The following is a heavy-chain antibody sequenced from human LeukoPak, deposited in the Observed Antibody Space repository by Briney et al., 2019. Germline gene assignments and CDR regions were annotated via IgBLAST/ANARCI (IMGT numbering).Heavy chain of an antibody. CDR2: IRASDGST. J-gene: IGHJ4*02. D-gene: IGHD6-19*01. CDR1: GFSLTTYA. V-gene: IGHV3-23*01. CDR3: AKLTTGWFEDF. Sequence: GGSLRLSCAASGFSLTTYAMTWVRPAPGKGLEWVSAIRASDGSTFYADSVKSRFTISRDSSKNTLYLQMNDLRDEDTAVYYCAKLTTGWFEDFWGQGTLVTVSS.